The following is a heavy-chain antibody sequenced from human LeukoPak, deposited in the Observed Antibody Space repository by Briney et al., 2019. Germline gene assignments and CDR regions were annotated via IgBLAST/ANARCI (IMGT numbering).Heavy chain of an antibody. J-gene: IGHJ4*02. CDR3: ARDGGPSMGYSGSYEDDY. Sequence: ASVKVSCKASGYTFTGYYMHWVRQAPGQGLEWMGRINPNSGGTNYAQKFQGRVTMTRDTSISTAHMELSRLRSDDTAVNYGARDGGPSMGYSGSYEDDYWGQGTLVTVSS. CDR2: INPNSGGT. V-gene: IGHV1-2*06. D-gene: IGHD1-26*01. CDR1: GYTFTGYY.